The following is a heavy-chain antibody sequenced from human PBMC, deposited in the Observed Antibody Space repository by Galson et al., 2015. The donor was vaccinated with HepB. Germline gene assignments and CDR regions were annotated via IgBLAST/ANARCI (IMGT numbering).Heavy chain of an antibody. CDR2: IIPILGIA. J-gene: IGHJ4*02. Sequence: SVKVSCKASGGTFSSYTISWVRQAPGQGLEWMGRIIPILGIANYAQKFQGRVTITADKSTSTAYMELSSLRSEDTTVYYCARGGNLGGSANFDYWGQGTLVTVSS. CDR1: GGTFSSYT. CDR3: ARGGNLGGSANFDY. D-gene: IGHD1-14*01. V-gene: IGHV1-69*02.